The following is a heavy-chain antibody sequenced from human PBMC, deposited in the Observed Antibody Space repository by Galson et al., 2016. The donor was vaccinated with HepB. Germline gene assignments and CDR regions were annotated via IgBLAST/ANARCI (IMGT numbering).Heavy chain of an antibody. J-gene: IGHJ6*03. D-gene: IGHD4-17*01. CDR3: ARGDNPDYGDYASAYYYMDV. CDR2: INHSGST. V-gene: IGHV4-34*01. CDR1: GGSFSGSY. Sequence: TLSLTCAVYGGSFSGSYWSWIRQPPGKGLEWVGEINHSGSTNYNPSLKSRVTISVDTSKNQFSLKLSAVTAADTAVYYCARGDNPDYGDYASAYYYMDVWGKGTTVTVSS.